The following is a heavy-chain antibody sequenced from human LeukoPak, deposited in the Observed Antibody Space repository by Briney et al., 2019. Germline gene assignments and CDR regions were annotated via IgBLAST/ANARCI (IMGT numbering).Heavy chain of an antibody. Sequence: SETLSLTCAVSGGSISSSYWWSWVRQPPGKGLEWIGEVYHSGSTNYNPSLKSRVTISVDKSKNQFSLKLSSVTAADTAVYYWAGAYCGVDGYPGRAFDIWGQGTMATVSS. CDR1: GGSISSSYW. CDR3: AGAYCGVDGYPGRAFDI. D-gene: IGHD2-21*02. V-gene: IGHV4-4*02. J-gene: IGHJ3*02. CDR2: VYHSGST.